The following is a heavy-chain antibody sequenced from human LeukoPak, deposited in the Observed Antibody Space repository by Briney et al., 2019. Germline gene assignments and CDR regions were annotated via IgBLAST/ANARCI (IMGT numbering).Heavy chain of an antibody. CDR2: ISYDGSNK. D-gene: IGHD5-24*01. CDR3: ARDREVARRLAYYFDY. Sequence: GRSLRLSCAASGFTFSSYAMHWVRQAPGKGLEWVAVISYDGSNKYYADSVKGRFTISRDNSKNTLYLQMNSLRAEDTAVYYCARDREVARRLAYYFDYWGQGTLVTVSS. CDR1: GFTFSSYA. J-gene: IGHJ4*02. V-gene: IGHV3-30-3*01.